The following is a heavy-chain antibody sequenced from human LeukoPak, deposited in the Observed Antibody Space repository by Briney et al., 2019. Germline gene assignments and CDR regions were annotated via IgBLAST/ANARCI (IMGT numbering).Heavy chain of an antibody. CDR3: ARALITDSSSWWGGS. Sequence: ASVNVSCKASGYTFTSYGISWVRQAPGQGREWMGWISAYNGNTNYAQKLQGRVTMTTDTSTSTAYMELRNLRSDDTAVYYSARALITDSSSWWGGSWGQGTLVTVSS. CDR1: GYTFTSYG. J-gene: IGHJ5*02. D-gene: IGHD6-13*01. V-gene: IGHV1-18*01. CDR2: ISAYNGNT.